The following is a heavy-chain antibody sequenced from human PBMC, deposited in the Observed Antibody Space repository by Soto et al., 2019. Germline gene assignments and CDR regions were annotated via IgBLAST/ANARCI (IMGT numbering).Heavy chain of an antibody. J-gene: IGHJ3*02. CDR1: GFTFSSYA. CDR3: ARERKDRNYGGNSGAFDI. Sequence: SLRLSCAASGFTFSSYATHWVRQAPGKGLEWVAVISYDGSNKYYADSVKGRFTISRDNSKNTLYLQMNSLRAEDTAVYYCARERKDRNYGGNSGAFDIWGQGTMVTVSS. CDR2: ISYDGSNK. V-gene: IGHV3-30-3*01. D-gene: IGHD4-17*01.